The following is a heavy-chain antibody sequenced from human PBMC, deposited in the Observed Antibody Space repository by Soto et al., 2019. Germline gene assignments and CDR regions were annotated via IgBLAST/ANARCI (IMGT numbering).Heavy chain of an antibody. CDR3: ARILPTEYSSSWYDTNAFDI. V-gene: IGHV4-4*02. D-gene: IGHD6-13*01. Sequence: QVQLQESGPGLVKPSGTLSLTCAVSGGSISSSNWWSWVRQPPGKGLEWIGEIYHSGSTNYNPSLKSRVTISVDKSKNQFSLKLSSVTAADTAVYYCARILPTEYSSSWYDTNAFDIWGQGTMVTVSS. CDR2: IYHSGST. CDR1: GGSISSSNW. J-gene: IGHJ3*02.